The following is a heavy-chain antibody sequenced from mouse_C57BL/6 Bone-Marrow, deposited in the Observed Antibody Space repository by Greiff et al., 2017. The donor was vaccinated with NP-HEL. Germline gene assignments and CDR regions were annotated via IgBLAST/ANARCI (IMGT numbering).Heavy chain of an antibody. J-gene: IGHJ2*01. CDR1: GFNIKDYY. V-gene: IGHV14-2*01. CDR2: IDPEDGET. D-gene: IGHD1-1*01. CDR3: AQSFITTVVAVDY. Sequence: EVKLVESGAELVKPGASVKLSCTASGFNIKDYYMHWVKQRTEQGLEWIGRIDPEDGETKYAPKFQGKATITADTSSNTAYLQLSSLTSEDTAVYYCAQSFITTVVAVDYWGQGTTLTVSS.